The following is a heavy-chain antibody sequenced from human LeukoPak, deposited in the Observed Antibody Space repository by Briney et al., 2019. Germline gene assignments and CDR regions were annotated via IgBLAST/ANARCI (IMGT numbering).Heavy chain of an antibody. CDR1: GGSFSGYY. CDR3: ARHETITMIVVVPENYFDY. CDR2: INHSGST. Sequence: SETLSLTCAVYGGSFSGYYWSWIRQLPGKGLEWIGEINHSGSTNYNPSLKSRVTISVDTSKNQFSLKLSSVTAADTAVYYCARHETITMIVVVPENYFDYWGQGTLVTVSS. V-gene: IGHV4-34*01. J-gene: IGHJ4*02. D-gene: IGHD3-22*01.